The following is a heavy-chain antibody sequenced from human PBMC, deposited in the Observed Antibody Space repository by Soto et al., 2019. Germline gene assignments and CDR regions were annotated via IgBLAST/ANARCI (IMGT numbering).Heavy chain of an antibody. V-gene: IGHV1-3*01. J-gene: IGHJ6*02. CDR1: GYTFTDYA. CDR2: INSGNANT. Sequence: ASVKVSCKASGYTFTDYAIHWVRQAPGQRLDWMGWINSGNANTKYSQKFQGRFTITRDTSASTAYMELSSLRSEDTAIYYCARGSNYEDYGMDVWGQGTTVTVSS. D-gene: IGHD4-4*01. CDR3: ARGSNYEDYGMDV.